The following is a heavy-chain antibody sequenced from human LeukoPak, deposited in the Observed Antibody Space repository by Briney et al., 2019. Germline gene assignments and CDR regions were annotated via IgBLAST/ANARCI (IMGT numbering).Heavy chain of an antibody. Sequence: SETLSLTCTVSGGSISSYYWSWIRQPPGKGLEWIGYIYYSGSTNYNPPLKSRVTISVDTSKNQFSLKLSSVTAADTAVYYCARLGYDYFDYWGQGTLVTVSS. D-gene: IGHD3-22*01. V-gene: IGHV4-59*08. CDR3: ARLGYDYFDY. CDR2: IYYSGST. CDR1: GGSISSYY. J-gene: IGHJ4*02.